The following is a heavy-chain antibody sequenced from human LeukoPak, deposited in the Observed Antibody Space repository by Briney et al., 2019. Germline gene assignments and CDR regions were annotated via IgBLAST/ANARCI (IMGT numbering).Heavy chain of an antibody. CDR3: ASRLYDFWSGYVNWFDP. CDR2: IYHSGST. Sequence: SGTLSLTCAVSGGSISSSNWWSWVRQPPGKGLEWIGEIYHSGSTNYNPSLKSRVTISVDKSKNQFSLKLSSVTAADTAVYYCASRLYDFWSGYVNWFDPWGQGTLVTVSS. V-gene: IGHV4-4*02. J-gene: IGHJ5*02. CDR1: GGSISSSNW. D-gene: IGHD3-3*01.